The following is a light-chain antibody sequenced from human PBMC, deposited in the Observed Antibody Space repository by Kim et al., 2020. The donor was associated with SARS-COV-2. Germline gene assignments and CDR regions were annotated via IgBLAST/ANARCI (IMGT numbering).Light chain of an antibody. CDR3: QQSYSTPLT. V-gene: IGKV1-39*01. CDR2: AAS. Sequence: ASVGDRVTITCRASRTISSHLNWYQQKPGKAPKLLIYAASSLQSGVPSRFSGSGSGTDFTLTISSLQPEDFATFYCQQSYSTPLTFGGGTKVDIK. CDR1: RTISSH. J-gene: IGKJ4*01.